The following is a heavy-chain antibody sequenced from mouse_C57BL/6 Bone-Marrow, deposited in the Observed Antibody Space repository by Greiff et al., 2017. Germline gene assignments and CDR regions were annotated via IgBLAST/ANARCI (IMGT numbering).Heavy chain of an antibody. D-gene: IGHD1-1*01. CDR1: GFNIKDVY. CDR3: ATHLITTLGY. J-gene: IGHJ4*01. CDR2: IDPENGDT. Sequence: VQLQQSGAELVRPGASVKLSCTASGFNIKDVYMHWVKQRPEQGLEWIGWIDPENGDTEYDPKFQGKATITADTSSNTAYLQLSGLTSEDTAVYYCATHLITTLGYWGQGTSVTVSS. V-gene: IGHV14-4*01.